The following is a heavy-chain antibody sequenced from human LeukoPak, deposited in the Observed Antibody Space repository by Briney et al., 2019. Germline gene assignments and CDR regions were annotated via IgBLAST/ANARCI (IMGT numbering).Heavy chain of an antibody. CDR1: GLNFGDYD. Sequence: GGSLRLSCAVSGLNFGDYDMHWVRQVPGKGLERVTLISGDGVTTYYADSVKGRFTVPRDNSKNLLYLQMSSLRTEDTALYYCAKDRYCYGGTRSGGFDYWGQGTLVTVSS. CDR2: ISGDGVTT. D-gene: IGHD2-15*01. CDR3: AKDRYCYGGTRSGGFDY. J-gene: IGHJ4*02. V-gene: IGHV3-43*02.